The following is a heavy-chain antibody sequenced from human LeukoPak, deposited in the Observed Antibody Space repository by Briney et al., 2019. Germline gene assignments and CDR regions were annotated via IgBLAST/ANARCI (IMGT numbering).Heavy chain of an antibody. V-gene: IGHV3-30*18. CDR2: ISYDGSNK. Sequence: GGSLRLSCAASGFTFDDYAMHWVRQAPGKGLEWVAVISYDGSNKYYADSVKGRFTISRDNSKNTLYLQMNSLRAEDTAVYYCAKDRSDSSSWTYYYYYGMDVWGQGTTVTVSS. CDR3: AKDRSDSSSWTYYYYYGMDV. J-gene: IGHJ6*02. D-gene: IGHD6-13*01. CDR1: GFTFDDYA.